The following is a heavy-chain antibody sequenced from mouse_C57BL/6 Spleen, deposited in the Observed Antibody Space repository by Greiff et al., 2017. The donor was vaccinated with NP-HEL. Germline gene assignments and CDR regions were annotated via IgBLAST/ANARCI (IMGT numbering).Heavy chain of an antibody. V-gene: IGHV1-64*01. D-gene: IGHD4-1*01. CDR3: ARNWNYYAMDY. CDR1: GYTFTSYW. CDR2: IHPNSGST. J-gene: IGHJ4*01. Sequence: VQLQQSGAELVKPGASVKLSCKASGYTFTSYWMHWVKQRPGQGLEWIGMIHPNSGSTNYNEKFKSKATLTVDKSSSTAYMQLSSLTSEDSAVYYCARNWNYYAMDYWGQGTSVTVSS.